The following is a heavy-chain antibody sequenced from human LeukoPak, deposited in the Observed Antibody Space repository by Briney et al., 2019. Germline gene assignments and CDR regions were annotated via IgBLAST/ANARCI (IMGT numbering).Heavy chain of an antibody. CDR2: IVVGSGDT. CDR3: AAERYSDSCCWFDP. J-gene: IGHJ5*02. V-gene: IGHV1-58*01. D-gene: IGHD1-26*01. Sequence: SVKVSCKASGFTFSTSAVQWVRQARGQRLEWIGWIVVGSGDTKYAQELQGRPTITRDMSTNTAYMELSSLRSEDTAVYYCAAERYSDSCCWFDPWGQGTLVTVSS. CDR1: GFTFSTSA.